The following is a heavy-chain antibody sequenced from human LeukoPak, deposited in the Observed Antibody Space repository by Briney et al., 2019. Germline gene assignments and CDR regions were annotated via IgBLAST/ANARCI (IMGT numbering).Heavy chain of an antibody. CDR2: IWYDGSNK. D-gene: IGHD3-3*01. V-gene: IGHV3-33*01. Sequence: GGSLRLSCAASGFTFSSYGMHWVRQAPGKGLEWVAVIWYDGSNKYYADSVKGRFTISRDNSKNTLYLQMNSLRAEDTAVYYCARERLDDFWSGYYYYYYYGMDVWGQGTTVTVSS. J-gene: IGHJ6*02. CDR3: ARERLDDFWSGYYYYYYYGMDV. CDR1: GFTFSSYG.